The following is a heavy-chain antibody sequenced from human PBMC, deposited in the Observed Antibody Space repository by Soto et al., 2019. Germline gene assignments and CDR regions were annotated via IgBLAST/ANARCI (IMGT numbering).Heavy chain of an antibody. D-gene: IGHD3-16*02. CDR3: ARQSAYYDYVWGSYRYTPFDY. CDR1: GYTFTSYG. J-gene: IGHJ4*02. CDR2: ISAYNGNT. V-gene: IGHV1-18*01. Sequence: QVQLVQSGAEVKKPGASVKVSCKACGYTFTSYGISWVRQAPGQGLEWMGWISAYNGNTNYAQKLQGRVTMTTDTSTSTAYMELRSLRSDDTAVYYCARQSAYYDYVWGSYRYTPFDYWGQGTLVTVSS.